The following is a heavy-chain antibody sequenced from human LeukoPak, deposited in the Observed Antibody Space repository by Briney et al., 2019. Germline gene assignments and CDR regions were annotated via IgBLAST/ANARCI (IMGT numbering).Heavy chain of an antibody. J-gene: IGHJ4*02. CDR1: GFIFNDFW. D-gene: IGHD6-19*01. CDR2: ISSSSSTI. Sequence: GGSLRLSCTASGFIFNDFWMSWVRQAPGEGLEWVSYISSSSSTIYYADSVKGRFTISRDNAKNSLYLQMNSLRAEDTAVYYCARGPSSGWLDYWGQGTLVTVSS. CDR3: ARGPSSGWLDY. V-gene: IGHV3-48*04.